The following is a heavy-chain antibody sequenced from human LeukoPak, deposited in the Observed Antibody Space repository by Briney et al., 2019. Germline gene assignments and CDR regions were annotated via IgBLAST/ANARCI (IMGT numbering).Heavy chain of an antibody. Sequence: SQTLSLTCTVSGGSVRRGNYWTWIRQPAGKGLEWIGRIYTSGSTNYNPSLKSRVTMSVDTSKNQFSLKLSSVTAADTAVYYCARDQYDFWSGGAFDIWGQGTMVTVSS. J-gene: IGHJ3*02. CDR2: IYTSGST. V-gene: IGHV4-61*02. CDR1: GGSVRRGNY. D-gene: IGHD3-3*01. CDR3: ARDQYDFWSGGAFDI.